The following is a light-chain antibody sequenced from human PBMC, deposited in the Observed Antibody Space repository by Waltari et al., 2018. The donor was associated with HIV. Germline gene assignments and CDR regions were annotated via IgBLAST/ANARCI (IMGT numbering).Light chain of an antibody. J-gene: IGKJ1*01. CDR3: QHYNTFRWT. V-gene: IGKV1-5*03. CDR1: QSIGDL. Sequence: DIQMTQSPSTLSASVGDRVTITGRASQSIGDLLAWYQQKPGKAPKLLIYRASRLESGVPSSFSGSGSGTQFTLTISSLQPDDFATYYCQHYNTFRWTFGQGPKVEIK. CDR2: RAS.